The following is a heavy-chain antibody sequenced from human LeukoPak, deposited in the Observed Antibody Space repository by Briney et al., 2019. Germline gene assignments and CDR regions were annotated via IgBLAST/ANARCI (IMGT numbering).Heavy chain of an antibody. CDR3: ARGLLSDRITIFGVAQIPNWFDP. D-gene: IGHD3-3*01. V-gene: IGHV4-30-2*01. Sequence: SETLSLTCIVSGGSISSGGYSWSWIRQPPGKGLEWIGYIYHSGSTYYNPSLKSRVTISVDRSKNQFSLKLSSVTAADTAVYYCARGLLSDRITIFGVAQIPNWFDPWGQGTLVTVSS. CDR2: IYHSGST. J-gene: IGHJ5*02. CDR1: GGSISSGGYS.